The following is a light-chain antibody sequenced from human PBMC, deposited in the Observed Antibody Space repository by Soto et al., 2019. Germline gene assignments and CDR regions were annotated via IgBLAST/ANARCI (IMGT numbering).Light chain of an antibody. CDR1: ETVAGSY. CDR3: QHYNNWLGP. CDR2: GAS. V-gene: IGKV3-20*01. J-gene: IGKJ4*01. Sequence: EIVLTQSPGTLSLSPGGRATLSCRASETVAGSYLAWYQQKPGQAPRLLIHGASTRATGIADRFSGSGSGTDSTPTISRLEPEDFAVYYCQHYNNWLGPVGGGTKVDIK.